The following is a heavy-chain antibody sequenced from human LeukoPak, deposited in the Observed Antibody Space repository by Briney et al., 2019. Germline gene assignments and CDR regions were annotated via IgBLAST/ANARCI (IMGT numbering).Heavy chain of an antibody. Sequence: ASVKVSCKASGYTFTSYDINWVRQATGQGLEWMGWMNPNSGNTGYAQKFQGRVTITADESTSTAYMELSGLRSEDTAVYYCARDREGYGSGSYRWFDPWGQGTLVTVSS. CDR1: GYTFTSYD. V-gene: IGHV1-8*01. D-gene: IGHD3-10*01. J-gene: IGHJ5*02. CDR3: ARDREGYGSGSYRWFDP. CDR2: MNPNSGNT.